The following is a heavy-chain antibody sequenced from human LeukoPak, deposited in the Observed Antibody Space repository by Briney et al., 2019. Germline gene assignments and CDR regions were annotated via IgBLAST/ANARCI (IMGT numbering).Heavy chain of an antibody. J-gene: IGHJ3*01. D-gene: IGHD3-10*01. CDR3: ARDLYYYGSGSYYDVFDV. CDR1: GYTFTGYY. Sequence: ASVKVSCKASGYTFTGYYMHWVRQAPGQGLEWMGWINPNSGGTYSAQKFQGRVTMTRDTSISTAYMELSRLRSDDTAIYYCARDLYYYGSGSYYDVFDVWSQGTMVTVSS. CDR2: INPNSGGT. V-gene: IGHV1-2*02.